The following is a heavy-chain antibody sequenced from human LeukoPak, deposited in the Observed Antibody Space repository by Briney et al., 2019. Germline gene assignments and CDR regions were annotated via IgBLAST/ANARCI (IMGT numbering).Heavy chain of an antibody. D-gene: IGHD3-10*01. J-gene: IGHJ6*02. V-gene: IGHV4-59*01. CDR1: GGSISTFY. CDR3: ARYGSGETYYYYGLDV. Sequence: SETLSLTCTVSGGSISTFYWGWIRQPPGKGLEWIGYIYYSGSTNYNTSLKSRVTISVDTSKNQFSLNLSSVTAADTAVYYCARYGSGETYYYYGLDVWGQGTTVTVSS. CDR2: IYYSGST.